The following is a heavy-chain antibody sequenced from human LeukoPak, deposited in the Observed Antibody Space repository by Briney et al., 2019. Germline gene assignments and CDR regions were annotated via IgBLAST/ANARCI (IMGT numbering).Heavy chain of an antibody. CDR2: IYYSGST. J-gene: IGHJ4*02. Sequence: SETLSLTCTVSGGSISSSSYYWGWIRQPPGKGLEWIGSIYYSGSTYYNPSLKSRVTISVDTSKNQFSLKLSSVTAADTAVYYCARAYYYGSGSYYKSAYFDYWGQGTLVTVSS. V-gene: IGHV4-39*07. CDR3: ARAYYYGSGSYYKSAYFDY. CDR1: GGSISSSSYY. D-gene: IGHD3-10*01.